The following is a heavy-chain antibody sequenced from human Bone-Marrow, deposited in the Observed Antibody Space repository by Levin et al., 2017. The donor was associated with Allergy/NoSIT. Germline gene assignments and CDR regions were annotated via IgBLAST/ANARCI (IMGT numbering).Heavy chain of an antibody. D-gene: IGHD2-15*01. CDR2: ISASGGST. J-gene: IGHJ4*02. CDR3: AKRYCSGGSCYGDY. V-gene: IGHV3-23*01. CDR1: GFTFSTHP. Sequence: AGGSLRLSCAGSGFTFSTHPMTWVRLAPGKGLEWVSAISASGGSTYYADPVKGRFTISRDNSKNTLYLQMNSLRAEDTAVYYCAKRYCSGGSCYGDYWGQGTLVTVSS.